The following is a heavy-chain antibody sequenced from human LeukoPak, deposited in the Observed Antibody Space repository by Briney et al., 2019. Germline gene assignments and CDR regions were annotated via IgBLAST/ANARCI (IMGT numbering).Heavy chain of an antibody. CDR1: GFTFSSYA. V-gene: IGHV3-30-3*01. CDR3: AREPVPTLWYNWNDGGYFDY. CDR2: ISYDGSNK. D-gene: IGHD1-1*01. Sequence: GRSLRLSCAASGFTFSSYATHWVRQAPGKGLEWVAVISYDGSNKYYADSVKGRFTISRDNSKNTLYLQMNSLRAEDTAVYYCAREPVPTLWYNWNDGGYFDYWGQGTLVTVSS. J-gene: IGHJ4*02.